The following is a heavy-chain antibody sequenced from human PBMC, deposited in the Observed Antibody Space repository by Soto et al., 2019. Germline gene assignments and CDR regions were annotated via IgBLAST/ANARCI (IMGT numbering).Heavy chain of an antibody. CDR3: ARGYVRATAYFDA. Sequence: QVELQQWGPGLVKPSETLSLTCTIHDGSFIGYFWSWIRQSPEKGLEWIGEINHSGRTSYNLSLRSRVTISVDTSNNQFSLKLTSVTVADTAVYYCARGYVRATAYFDAWGQGSPVIVSS. CDR2: INHSGRT. J-gene: IGHJ4*02. CDR1: DGSFIGYF. D-gene: IGHD2-21*02. V-gene: IGHV4-34*01.